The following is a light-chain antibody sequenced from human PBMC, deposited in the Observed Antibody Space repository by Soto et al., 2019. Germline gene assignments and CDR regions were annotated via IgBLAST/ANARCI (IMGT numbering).Light chain of an antibody. CDR2: AAY. J-gene: IGKJ4*01. Sequence: DIQMTQSPSSLSASVGDRVTITYRASQSISSYLNWYQQKPGKAPKLLIYAAYSLQSGAPSRFSGSGSGTDFTLTISSLQPEDFATYYCQQSYSTPLTFGGGTKVEIK. CDR3: QQSYSTPLT. V-gene: IGKV1-39*01. CDR1: QSISSY.